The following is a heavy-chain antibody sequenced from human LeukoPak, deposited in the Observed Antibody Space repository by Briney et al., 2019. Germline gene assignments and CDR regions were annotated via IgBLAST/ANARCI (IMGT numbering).Heavy chain of an antibody. CDR2: ISGSGGST. CDR3: AKGAYCSSTSCYTTLNAFDI. J-gene: IGHJ3*02. Sequence: GRSLRLSCAASGFTFSSYAMSWVRQAPGKGLEWVSAISGSGGSTYYADSVKGRFTISRDNSKNTLYLQMNSLRAEDTAVYYCAKGAYCSSTSCYTTLNAFDIWGQGTMVTVSS. D-gene: IGHD2-2*02. CDR1: GFTFSSYA. V-gene: IGHV3-23*01.